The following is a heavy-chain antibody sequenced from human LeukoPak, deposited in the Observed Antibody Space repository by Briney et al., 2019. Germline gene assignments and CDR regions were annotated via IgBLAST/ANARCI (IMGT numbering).Heavy chain of an antibody. CDR3: ARGLSDILTGYYREAFDI. D-gene: IGHD3-9*01. CDR1: GFTFSSYG. Sequence: PGRSLRLSCAASGFTFSSYGMHWVRQAPGKGLEWVAVISYDGSNKYYADSVKGRFTISRDNSKNTLYLQMNSLRAEDTAVYYCARGLSDILTGYYREAFDIWGQGTMVTVSS. V-gene: IGHV3-30*03. J-gene: IGHJ3*02. CDR2: ISYDGSNK.